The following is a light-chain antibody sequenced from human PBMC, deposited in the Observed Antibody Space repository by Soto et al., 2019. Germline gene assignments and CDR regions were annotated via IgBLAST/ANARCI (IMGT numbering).Light chain of an antibody. V-gene: IGKV3-11*01. CDR2: DTS. CDR3: QPRGTWPPT. J-gene: IGKJ3*01. CDR1: QNASIS. Sequence: EVVLTQSPATLSLSPGERATLSCRASQNASISLGWYQQKPGQAPRLLIYDTSNRATGIPARFRGSGSGTDFPLTISSLEPEDFAVYFCQPRGTWPPTFGPGTKVDIK.